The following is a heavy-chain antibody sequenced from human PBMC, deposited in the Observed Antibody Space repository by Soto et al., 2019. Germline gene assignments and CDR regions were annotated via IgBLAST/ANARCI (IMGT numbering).Heavy chain of an antibody. CDR2: IIPIFGTA. CDR3: ARGRGGQWLAYDY. V-gene: IGHV1-69*01. CDR1: GGPFSSYA. J-gene: IGHJ4*02. Sequence: QVQLVQSGAEVKKPGSSVKVSCKASGGPFSSYAISWVRQAPGQGLEWMGGIIPIFGTANYAQKVQGRVTITAAESTSTAYMELRSLRSEDTAVYSCARGRGGQWLAYDYLGQGTLVTVSS. D-gene: IGHD6-19*01.